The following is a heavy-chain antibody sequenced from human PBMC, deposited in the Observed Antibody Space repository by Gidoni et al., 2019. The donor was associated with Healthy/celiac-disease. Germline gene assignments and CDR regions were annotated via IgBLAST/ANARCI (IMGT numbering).Heavy chain of an antibody. J-gene: IGHJ4*02. Sequence: QVQLVESGGGLAKPGGSLRLSCVAAGFTFSEYDMSWIRQAPGKGLEWVSYITGSGSTINYADSVKGRFTISRDNAKNSLYLQMNSLRAEDTAVYYCARNHAVTTPNPSFDYWGQGTLVTVSS. D-gene: IGHD4-17*01. V-gene: IGHV3-11*01. CDR2: ITGSGSTI. CDR1: GFTFSEYD. CDR3: ARNHAVTTPNPSFDY.